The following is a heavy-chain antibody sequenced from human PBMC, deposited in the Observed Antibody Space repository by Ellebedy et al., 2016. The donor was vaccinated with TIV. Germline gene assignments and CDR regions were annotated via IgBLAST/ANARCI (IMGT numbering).Heavy chain of an antibody. CDR2: IYSNGDT. D-gene: IGHD3-10*02. CDR1: GFTFSNNA. Sequence: GESLKISCAASGFTFSNNAMTWVRQAPGQGLEWVSLIYSNGDTRYAHTVKGRFTISRDNSKNTLHLQLNSLRAEDTAVYYCARNVPHPWGQGTLVTVAS. CDR3: ARNVPHP. J-gene: IGHJ5*02. V-gene: IGHV3-66*01.